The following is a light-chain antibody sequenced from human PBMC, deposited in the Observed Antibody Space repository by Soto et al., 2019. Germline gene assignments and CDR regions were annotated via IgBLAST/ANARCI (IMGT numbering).Light chain of an antibody. V-gene: IGLV2-23*01. CDR1: SSDVGSYNL. CDR2: EGS. J-gene: IGLJ1*01. CDR3: CSYAGRSTIYV. Sequence: QSALTQPASVSGSPGHSITISCTGTSSDVGSYNLVSWYQQHPGKAPKLMIYEGSKRPSGVSNRFSGSKSGNTASLTISGLQAEDEADYYCCSYAGRSTIYVFGPGTKVTVL.